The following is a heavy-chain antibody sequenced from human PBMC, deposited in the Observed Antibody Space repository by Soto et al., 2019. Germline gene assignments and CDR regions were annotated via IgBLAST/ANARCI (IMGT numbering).Heavy chain of an antibody. CDR2: ISSSSGTI. Sequence: EVQLVESGGGLVQPGGSLRLSCTASGFTFSDYSMNWVRHAPGKGLEWVSYISSSSGTIHYADSVKGRFTISRDNAKSSLLLHMNSLRAEDTAVYSCARALKQCSTTRLGMDVWGKGTTVTVSS. J-gene: IGHJ6*03. CDR3: ARALKQCSTTRLGMDV. D-gene: IGHD2-2*01. V-gene: IGHV3-48*01. CDR1: GFTFSDYS.